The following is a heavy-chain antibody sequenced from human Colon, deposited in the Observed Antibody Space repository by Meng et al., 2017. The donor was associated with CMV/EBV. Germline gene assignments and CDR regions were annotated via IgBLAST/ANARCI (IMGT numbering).Heavy chain of an antibody. CDR2: ISSSGSAM. CDR1: GFTFSDYY. V-gene: IGHV3-11*04. J-gene: IGHJ4*02. D-gene: IGHD2-2*01. Sequence: GGSLRLSCAASGFTFSDYYMSWIRQAPGKGLEWISFISSSGSAMYYADSVKGRFTISRDNAKNSLFLQMNSLRVEDTAVYYCARAVICSSTSCYLDYWGQGTLVTVSS. CDR3: ARAVICSSTSCYLDY.